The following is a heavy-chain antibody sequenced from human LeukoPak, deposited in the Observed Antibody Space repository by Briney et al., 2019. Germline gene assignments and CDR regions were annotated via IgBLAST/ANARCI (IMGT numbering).Heavy chain of an antibody. CDR3: ARGYCNSTSCHDYYYYYMDV. D-gene: IGHD2-2*01. CDR1: GYTFSGYY. V-gene: IGHV1-2*02. CDR2: INPKSGGT. Sequence: ASVKVSCKASGYTFSGYYMHWVRQAPGQGLEWMGWINPKSGGTNEAQKFHDRVTMTRDMSTSTVYMELSSLRSEDTAVYYCARGYCNSTSCHDYYYYYMDVWGKGTTVTVSS. J-gene: IGHJ6*03.